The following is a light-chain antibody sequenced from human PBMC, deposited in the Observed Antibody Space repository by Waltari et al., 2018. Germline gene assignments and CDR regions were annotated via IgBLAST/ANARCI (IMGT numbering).Light chain of an antibody. CDR1: QSISSD. J-gene: IGKJ1*01. CDR3: QQYYRWWT. CDR2: GAS. V-gene: IGKV3-15*01. Sequence: EIVMTQSPATLSVSPGERATLSCRASQSISSDLAWYQQKPGQAPRLPIYGASTRATGIPDRFSGSGSGTEFTLTISSLQSEDFAVYYCQQYYRWWTFGLGTKVERK.